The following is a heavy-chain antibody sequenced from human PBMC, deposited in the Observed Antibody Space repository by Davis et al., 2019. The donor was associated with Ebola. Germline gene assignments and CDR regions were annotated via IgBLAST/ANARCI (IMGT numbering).Heavy chain of an antibody. J-gene: IGHJ6*02. CDR2: INHSGST. V-gene: IGHV4-34*01. CDR1: GGSFSGYY. CDR3: ARRRVGIHLLLYYDGMDV. Sequence: GSLRLSCAVYGGSFSGYYWSWIRQPPGKGLEWIGEINHSGSTNYNPSLKSRVTISVDTSKNQFSLKLSSVTAADTAVYYCARRRVGIHLLLYYDGMDVWGQGTTVTVSS. D-gene: IGHD2/OR15-2a*01.